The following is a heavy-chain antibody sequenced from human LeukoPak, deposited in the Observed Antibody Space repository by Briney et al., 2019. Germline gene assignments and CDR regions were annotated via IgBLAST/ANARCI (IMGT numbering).Heavy chain of an antibody. V-gene: IGHV4-34*01. D-gene: IGHD5-18*01. Sequence: TSETLSLTCAVYGGSFSGYYWSWIRQPPGKGLEWIGEINHSVSTNYNPSLKSRVTISVDTSKNQFSLKLSSVTAADTAVYYCARRRAMGLYYFDYWGQGTLVTASS. J-gene: IGHJ4*02. CDR2: INHSVST. CDR3: ARRRAMGLYYFDY. CDR1: GGSFSGYY.